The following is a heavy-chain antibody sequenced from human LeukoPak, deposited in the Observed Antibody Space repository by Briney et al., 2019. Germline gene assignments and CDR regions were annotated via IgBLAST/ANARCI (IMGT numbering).Heavy chain of an antibody. Sequence: SETLSLTCTVSDASISDYYWSWIRQPPGKGLVWIGCVSNSGTTNYNPSLKSRVAISVDTSKNQFSLKLSSVTAADTAVYYCAKSSGWFFDHWGQGTLVTVSP. D-gene: IGHD6-19*01. CDR1: DASISDYY. V-gene: IGHV4-59*08. CDR3: AKSSGWFFDH. CDR2: VSNSGTT. J-gene: IGHJ4*02.